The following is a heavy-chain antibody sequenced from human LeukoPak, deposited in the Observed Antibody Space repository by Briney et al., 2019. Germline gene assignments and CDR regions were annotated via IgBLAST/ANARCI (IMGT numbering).Heavy chain of an antibody. D-gene: IGHD3-16*01. CDR3: ARDNPYYYLY. Sequence: ASVKVSCEASGYTFTNYGISWLRQAPGQGLEWMGWVSAYNGDTKYLQSLQGRVTMTTDTSTSTAYMELRSLRSDDPAVYFCARDNPYYYLYWGQGTLVTVSS. J-gene: IGHJ4*02. CDR2: VSAYNGDT. CDR1: GYTFTNYG. V-gene: IGHV1-18*01.